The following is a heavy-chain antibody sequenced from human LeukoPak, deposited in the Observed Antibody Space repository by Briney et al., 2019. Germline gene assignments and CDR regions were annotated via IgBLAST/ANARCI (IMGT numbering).Heavy chain of an antibody. V-gene: IGHV3-53*01. D-gene: IGHD6-13*01. Sequence: PGGSLRLSCAASGFNVSSNYMSWVRQAPGKGLEWVSLLYSGATTYYADSVKGRFTISRDNSRNTLYLQMNSLRAEDTAVYYCAREGGSTWQYYFDYWGQGTLVTVSS. CDR2: LYSGATT. J-gene: IGHJ4*02. CDR3: AREGGSTWQYYFDY. CDR1: GFNVSSNY.